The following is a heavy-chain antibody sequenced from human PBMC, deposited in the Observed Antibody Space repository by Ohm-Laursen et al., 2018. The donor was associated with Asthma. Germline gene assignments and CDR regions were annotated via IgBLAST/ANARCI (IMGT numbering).Heavy chain of an antibody. D-gene: IGHD3-10*01. CDR1: GFTFSKYA. CDR3: AKTLWVREILTPDS. CDR2: ISYDGRNK. V-gene: IGHV3-30*04. Sequence: SLRLSCTASGFTFSKYAMDWVRQAPGKGLEWVALISYDGRNKYNADSVKGQFTISRDNSKNTLYLQMNSLRAEDTAVYYCAKTLWVREILTPDSWGQGTLVTVSS. J-gene: IGHJ5*01.